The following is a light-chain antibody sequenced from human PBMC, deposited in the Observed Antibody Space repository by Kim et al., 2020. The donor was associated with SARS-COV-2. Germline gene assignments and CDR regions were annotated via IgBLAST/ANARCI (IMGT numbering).Light chain of an antibody. V-gene: IGLV2-14*03. CDR3: CSTSNTLDYV. J-gene: IGLJ1*01. CDR2: DVR. CDR1: SGDIGKSKS. Sequence: GQAITNACSGTSGDIGKSKSVSWYQQHTGEAPRLIIYDVRDRPSGVSARFSGSKSDNMASLTISGLRSEDEADYYCCSTSNTLDYVFGSGTKVTVL.